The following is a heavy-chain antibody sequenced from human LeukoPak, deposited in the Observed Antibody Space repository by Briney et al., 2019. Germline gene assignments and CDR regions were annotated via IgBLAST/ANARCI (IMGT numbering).Heavy chain of an antibody. Sequence: PSETLSLTCTVSGGSIITGDYYWSWIRQPPGKGLEWIGYIYYSGSTYYNPSLKSRLTISVDTSKNQFSLKLSSVTAADTAVYYCARGHYAGTTSWGQGTLVTVSS. CDR3: ARGHYAGTTS. CDR2: IYYSGST. D-gene: IGHD1-7*01. CDR1: GGSIITGDYY. V-gene: IGHV4-30-4*01. J-gene: IGHJ4*02.